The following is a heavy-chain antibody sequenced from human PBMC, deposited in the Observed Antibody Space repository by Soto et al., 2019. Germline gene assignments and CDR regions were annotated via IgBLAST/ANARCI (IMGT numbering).Heavy chain of an antibody. CDR1: GSTFSNYG. J-gene: IGHJ5*02. D-gene: IGHD2-8*01. Sequence: GGSLRLSCAASGSTFSNYGMHWVRQTPGKGLEWVAVISYDGSHQSYTDSVKGRFTISRDNSKNTLYLQMNSLKTEDTAMYYCAKDPKCCTIGSHFLDNWFDPWGQGTLVTVSS. CDR3: AKDPKCCTIGSHFLDNWFDP. CDR2: ISYDGSHQ. V-gene: IGHV3-30*18.